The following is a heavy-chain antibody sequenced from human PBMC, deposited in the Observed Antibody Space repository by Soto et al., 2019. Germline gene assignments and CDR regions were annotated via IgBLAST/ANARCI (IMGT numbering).Heavy chain of an antibody. J-gene: IGHJ4*02. D-gene: IGHD2-21*02. V-gene: IGHV1-18*01. CDR3: ARVMDQQVTRPHFDD. CDR1: GYTFANYG. CDR2: ISAYNGDT. Sequence: ASVKVSCKASGYTFANYGVSWVRQAPGQGLEWMGWISAYNGDTNYAQKLQGRVTMTTDTATSTAYMELRSLRSDDTAVYYCARVMDQQVTRPHFDDWGQGTLVTVSS.